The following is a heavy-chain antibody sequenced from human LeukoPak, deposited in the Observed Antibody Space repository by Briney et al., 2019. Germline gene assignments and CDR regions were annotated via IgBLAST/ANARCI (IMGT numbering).Heavy chain of an antibody. CDR3: ARQRWYDILTDPYYYYYYMDV. J-gene: IGHJ6*03. CDR1: GGSVSSNNW. Sequence: SGTLSLTCAVSGGSVSSNNWCSWVRQPPGKGLEWIGEIYHSGSTNYNPSLKSRVTISVDKSKDYFSLKLSSVTAADTAVYYCARQRWYDILTDPYYYYYYMDVWGKGTTVTISS. V-gene: IGHV4-4*02. D-gene: IGHD3-9*01. CDR2: IYHSGST.